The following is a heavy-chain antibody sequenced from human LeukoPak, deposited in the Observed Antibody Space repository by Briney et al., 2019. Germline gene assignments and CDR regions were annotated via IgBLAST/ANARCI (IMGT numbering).Heavy chain of an antibody. J-gene: IGHJ4*02. CDR2: IHTSGST. CDR3: AREGSMTARPFVSIDY. D-gene: IGHD6-6*01. Sequence: SETLSLTCTVSGGSISSYYWSWIRQPAGKGLQWIGRIHTSGSTDYNPSLGSRVTMSVDTSKNQFSLKLSSVPAADTAVYYCAREGSMTARPFVSIDYWGQGTLVTVSS. V-gene: IGHV4-4*07. CDR1: GGSISSYY.